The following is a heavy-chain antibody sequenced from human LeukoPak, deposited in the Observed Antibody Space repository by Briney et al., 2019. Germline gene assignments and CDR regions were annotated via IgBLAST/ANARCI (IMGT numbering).Heavy chain of an antibody. J-gene: IGHJ4*02. CDR3: ARESSSVLDY. Sequence: GGSLRLSCAASGFTFDDYTMHWVRQAPGKGLDWVSLITWDGTITYYADSVKGRFTISRDNAKNSLYLQMNSLRAEDTAVYYCARESSSVLDYWGQGTLVTVSS. CDR2: ITWDGTIT. D-gene: IGHD6-19*01. CDR1: GFTFDDYT. V-gene: IGHV3-43*01.